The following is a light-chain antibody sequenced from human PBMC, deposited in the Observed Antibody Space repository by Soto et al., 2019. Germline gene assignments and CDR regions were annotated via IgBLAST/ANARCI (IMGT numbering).Light chain of an antibody. CDR1: QSVSSSY. Sequence: PGERVTLSCRASQSVSSSYLAWYQQKPGQAPRLLIYGASSRATGIEARFSGSGSGTDFTLTIRRLEPEDFAVYYCKQYGSSRWTFGQGTKVDIK. V-gene: IGKV3-20*01. CDR3: KQYGSSRWT. CDR2: GAS. J-gene: IGKJ1*01.